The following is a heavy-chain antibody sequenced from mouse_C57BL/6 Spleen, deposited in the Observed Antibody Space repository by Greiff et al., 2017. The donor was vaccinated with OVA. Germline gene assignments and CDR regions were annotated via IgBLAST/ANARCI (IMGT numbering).Heavy chain of an antibody. V-gene: IGHV3-6*01. Sequence: VQLKESGPGLVKPSQSLSLTCSVTGYSITSGYYWNWIRQFPGNKLEWMGYISYDGSNNYNPSLKNRISITRDTSKNQFFLKLNSVTTEDTATYYCARRGTVVPYYAMDYWGQGTSVTVSS. CDR3: ARRGTVVPYYAMDY. CDR2: ISYDGSN. D-gene: IGHD1-1*01. CDR1: GYSITSGYY. J-gene: IGHJ4*01.